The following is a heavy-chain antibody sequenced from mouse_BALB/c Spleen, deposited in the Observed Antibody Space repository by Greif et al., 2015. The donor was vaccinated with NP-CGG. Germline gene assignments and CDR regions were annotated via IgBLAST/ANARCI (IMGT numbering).Heavy chain of an antibody. CDR3: ARNYGGGYYYAMDY. V-gene: IGHV2-2*02. J-gene: IGHJ4*01. Sequence: QVQLQQPGPGLVQPSQSLSITCTVSGFSLTSYGVHWVRQSPGKGLEWLGVIWGGGSTDYNAAFISRLSISKDNSKSQVFFKMNSLQANDTAIYYCARNYGGGYYYAMDYWGQGTSVTVSS. CDR2: IWGGGST. CDR1: GFSLTSYG. D-gene: IGHD1-1*01.